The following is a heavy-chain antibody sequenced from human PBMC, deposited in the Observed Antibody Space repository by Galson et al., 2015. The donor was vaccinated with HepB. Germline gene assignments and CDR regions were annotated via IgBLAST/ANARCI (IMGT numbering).Heavy chain of an antibody. CDR1: GFTFSSYS. Sequence: SLRLSCAASGFTFSSYSMNWVRQAPGKGLEWVSYISSSSSTIYDADSVKGRFTISRDNAKNSLYLQMNSLIAEDTAVYYCAGAGYSSTYYYMDVWGKGTTVTVSS. D-gene: IGHD6-19*01. V-gene: IGHV3-48*01. J-gene: IGHJ6*03. CDR2: ISSSSSTI. CDR3: AGAGYSSTYYYMDV.